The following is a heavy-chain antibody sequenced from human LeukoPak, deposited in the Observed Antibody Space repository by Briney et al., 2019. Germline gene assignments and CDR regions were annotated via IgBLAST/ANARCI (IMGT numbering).Heavy chain of an antibody. CDR2: INAGNGNT. D-gene: IGHD5-12*01. Sequence: GASVKVSCKASGYTFTSYAMHWVRQAPGQRLEWIGWINAGNGNTKYSQKFQGRVTITRDTSASTAYMELSSLRSEDTAVYYCARVARRSYSGYDFHFDYWGQGTLVTVSS. CDR3: ARVARRSYSGYDFHFDY. CDR1: GYTFTSYA. V-gene: IGHV1-3*01. J-gene: IGHJ4*02.